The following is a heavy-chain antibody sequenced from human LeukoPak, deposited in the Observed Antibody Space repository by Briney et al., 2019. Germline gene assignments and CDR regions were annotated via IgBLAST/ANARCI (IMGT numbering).Heavy chain of an antibody. V-gene: IGHV3-23*01. D-gene: IGHD2-21*01. CDR3: VKDFRIGYSAHFDY. CDR1: GFTFRSHA. CDR2: IYENGGTT. Sequence: GGSLRLSCVGSGFTFRSHAMSWVRQAPEKGLEFVSGIYENGGTTYYADSMKGRFSISRDNSKNTLYLQMDSLRGEDTAVYYCVKDFRIGYSAHFDYWGQGALVTVSS. J-gene: IGHJ4*02.